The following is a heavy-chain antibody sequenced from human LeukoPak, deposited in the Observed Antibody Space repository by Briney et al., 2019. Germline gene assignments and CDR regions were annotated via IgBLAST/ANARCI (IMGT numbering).Heavy chain of an antibody. CDR3: AKDIVVVIAPGDAFDI. J-gene: IGHJ3*02. Sequence: GGSLRLSCAASGFTFSSYAMSWVRQAPGKGLEWVSAISGSGGSTYYADSVKGRFTISRDNSKNTLYLQMNSLRAEDTAVYYCAKDIVVVIAPGDAFDIWGQGTMVTVSS. V-gene: IGHV3-23*01. CDR1: GFTFSSYA. D-gene: IGHD2-21*01. CDR2: ISGSGGST.